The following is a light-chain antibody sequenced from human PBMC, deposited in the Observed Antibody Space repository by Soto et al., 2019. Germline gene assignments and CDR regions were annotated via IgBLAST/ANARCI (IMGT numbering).Light chain of an antibody. J-gene: IGLJ1*01. CDR2: EVT. CDR1: SNDVGAYNY. CDR3: GSDEGSDNYV. V-gene: IGLV2-8*01. Sequence: QSVLTQPPSASGSPGQSVTISCTGSSNDVGAYNYVSWYQQHPGKAPKLIIYEVTKRPSGVPDRFSGSKSGNTASLTVSGLQADDEDDYFCGSDEGSDNYVFGTGTKVTV.